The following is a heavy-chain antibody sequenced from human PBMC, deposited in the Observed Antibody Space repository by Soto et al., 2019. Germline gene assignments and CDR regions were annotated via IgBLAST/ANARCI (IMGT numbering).Heavy chain of an antibody. CDR2: IGYRGFPI. Sequence: EVQLVESGGGVVQPAGSLRLSCAASGLDFGVYPMNWVRQAPGKGLEWVSYIGYRGFPIYYADSVMGRFAVSRDNANNLVFLQLDPLRTEDTYQSFCPRVPFDYWCRAALVTVSS. V-gene: IGHV3-48*04. CDR3: PRVPFDY. CDR1: GLDFGVYP. J-gene: IGHJ4*02.